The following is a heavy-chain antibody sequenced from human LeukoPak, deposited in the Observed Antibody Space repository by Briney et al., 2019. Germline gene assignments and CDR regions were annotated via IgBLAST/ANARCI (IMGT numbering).Heavy chain of an antibody. CDR1: GGSFSGYY. Sequence: SETLSLTCAVYGGSFSGYYWSWIRQPPGKGLEWIGEINHSGSTNYNPSLKSRVTISVDTSKNQFSLKLSSVTVADTAVYYCARGVRFLEWLVPYYFDYWGQGTLVTVSS. J-gene: IGHJ4*02. CDR3: ARGVRFLEWLVPYYFDY. D-gene: IGHD3-3*01. V-gene: IGHV4-34*01. CDR2: INHSGST.